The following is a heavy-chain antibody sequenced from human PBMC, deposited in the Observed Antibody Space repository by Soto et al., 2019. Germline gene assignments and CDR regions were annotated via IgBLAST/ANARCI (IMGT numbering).Heavy chain of an antibody. CDR1: GGTFSSYT. D-gene: IGHD2-15*01. Sequence: EASVKLSCKASGGTFSSYTISWVRQAPGQGLEWMGRIIPILGIANYAQKFQGRVTITADKSTSTAYMELSSLRSEDTAVYYCARGAGYCSGGSCPDAFDIWGQGTMVTVSS. CDR2: IIPILGIA. V-gene: IGHV1-69*02. CDR3: ARGAGYCSGGSCPDAFDI. J-gene: IGHJ3*02.